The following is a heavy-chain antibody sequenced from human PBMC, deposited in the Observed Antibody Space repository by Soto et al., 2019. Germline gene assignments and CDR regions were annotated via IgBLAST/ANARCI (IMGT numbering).Heavy chain of an antibody. V-gene: IGHV3-33*08. J-gene: IGHJ5*02. CDR3: ARASEGYCSGGSCYWFDP. Sequence: GGSLRLSCAASGFTFSSYGMHWVRQGPGKGLEWVAFIWYDGTNKYYADSVKGRFTISRDNPKNTLYLQMNSLRAEDTAVYYCARASEGYCSGGSCYWFDPWGQGTLVTVSS. CDR2: IWYDGTNK. CDR1: GFTFSSYG. D-gene: IGHD2-15*01.